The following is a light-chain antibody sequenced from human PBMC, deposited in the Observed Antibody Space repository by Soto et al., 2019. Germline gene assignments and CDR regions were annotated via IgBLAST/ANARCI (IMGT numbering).Light chain of an antibody. J-gene: IGLJ2*01. CDR1: SSNIGSNY. Sequence: QVVLTQPPSASGTPGQRVTISCSGSSSNIGSNYVYWYQQLPGTAPKLLIYRNNQRPSGVPDRFSGSKSGTSASLAISGLRSEDEADYYCAAWDDSLSGHVVFGGGTKLTVL. CDR3: AAWDDSLSGHVV. V-gene: IGLV1-47*01. CDR2: RNN.